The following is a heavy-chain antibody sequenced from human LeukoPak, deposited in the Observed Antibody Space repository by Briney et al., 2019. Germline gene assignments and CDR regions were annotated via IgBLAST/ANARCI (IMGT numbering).Heavy chain of an antibody. CDR3: ARQSYDILTGSRTDYFDY. V-gene: IGHV5-51*01. CDR2: IYPGDSDT. J-gene: IGHJ4*02. D-gene: IGHD3-9*01. Sequence: ESLKISCKGSGYSFTSYWIGWVRQMPGKGLEWMGIIYPGDSDTRYSPSFQGQVTISADKSISTAYLQWSSLKASDTAMYYCARQSYDILTGSRTDYFDYWGQGTLVTVSS. CDR1: GYSFTSYW.